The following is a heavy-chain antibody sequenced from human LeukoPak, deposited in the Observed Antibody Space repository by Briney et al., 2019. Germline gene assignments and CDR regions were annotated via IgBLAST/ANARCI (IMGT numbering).Heavy chain of an antibody. CDR1: GYTFTGYY. V-gene: IGHV1-2*02. CDR2: INPNSGDT. CDR3: ARGWSYYYDSNGYLDH. Sequence: ASVKVSCKASGYTFTGYYMHWVRQAPGQGLEWMGWINPNSGDTKTAQKFQDRVTMTRETSLSTVYMQLSRLRSDGAAVYYCARGWSYYYDSNGYLDHWGQGALVTVSS. J-gene: IGHJ4*02. D-gene: IGHD3-22*01.